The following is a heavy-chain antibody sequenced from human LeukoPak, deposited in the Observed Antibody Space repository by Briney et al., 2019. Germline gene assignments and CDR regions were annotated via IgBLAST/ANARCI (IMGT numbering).Heavy chain of an antibody. V-gene: IGHV3-23*01. J-gene: IGHJ4*02. CDR3: AKTTVGYSSGRYPGWPADC. D-gene: IGHD6-19*01. Sequence: GGSLRLSCEASGFTFNTYAIYWVRQAPGKGLEWVSGICGSGGCTYYADSVKGRFTISRDNSKNSVYLQMNSLTADDTAVYYCAKTTVGYSSGRYPGWPADCWGQGTLVTVSS. CDR1: GFTFNTYA. CDR2: ICGSGGCT.